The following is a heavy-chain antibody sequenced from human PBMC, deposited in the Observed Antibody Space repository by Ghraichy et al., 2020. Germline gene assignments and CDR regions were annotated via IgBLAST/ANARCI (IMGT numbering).Heavy chain of an antibody. D-gene: IGHD2-8*01. Sequence: SETLSLTCAVYGGSVRGHYWTWIRQPPGKGLQWIGEINESGNTNYMPSLESRVTISVDTSKNQFSLRLTSLTAADTAVYYCARGGVPDAYDIWGQGTMVTVSS. V-gene: IGHV4-34*01. J-gene: IGHJ3*02. CDR2: INESGNT. CDR3: ARGGVPDAYDI. CDR1: GGSVRGHY.